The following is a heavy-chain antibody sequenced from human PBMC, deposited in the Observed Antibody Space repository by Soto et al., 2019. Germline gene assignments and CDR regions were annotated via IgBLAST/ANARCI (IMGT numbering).Heavy chain of an antibody. J-gene: IGHJ6*02. CDR1: GFTFSSYA. CDR2: ISGSGGST. Sequence: EVQLLESGGGLVQPGGSLRLSCAASGFTFSSYAMSWVRQAPGKGLEWVAAISGSGGSTYYADSVKGRFTISRDNSKNTLYLQMNSLRAEDTAVYYCAKDGGMGYDFWSGLYGMDVWGQGTTVTVSS. CDR3: AKDGGMGYDFWSGLYGMDV. V-gene: IGHV3-23*01. D-gene: IGHD3-3*01.